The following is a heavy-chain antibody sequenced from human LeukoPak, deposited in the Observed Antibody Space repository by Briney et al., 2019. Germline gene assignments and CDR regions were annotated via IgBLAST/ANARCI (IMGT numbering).Heavy chain of an antibody. CDR3: ARAPRVRIAVAELQH. D-gene: IGHD6-19*01. V-gene: IGHV1-2*02. Sequence: ASVKVSCKASGYTFTSYGISWVRQAPGQGLEWMGWINPNSGGTNYAQKFQGRVTMTRDTSISTAYMELSRLRFDDTAVYYCARAPRVRIAVAELQHWGQGTLVTVSS. J-gene: IGHJ1*01. CDR1: GYTFTSYG. CDR2: INPNSGGT.